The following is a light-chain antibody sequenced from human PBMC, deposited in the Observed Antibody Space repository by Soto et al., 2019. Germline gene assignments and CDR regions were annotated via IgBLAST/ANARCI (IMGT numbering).Light chain of an antibody. Sequence: DIQMTQSPSSLSASVGDRVTITCRASQTISTYLNWYQQEPGKAPKLLIYAASSLQSGVPSRFSGSGSRTDFTLTISRLQPEDFAAYYCQQSHGIPYTFGQGTKLEIK. CDR1: QTISTY. V-gene: IGKV1-39*01. CDR3: QQSHGIPYT. CDR2: AAS. J-gene: IGKJ2*01.